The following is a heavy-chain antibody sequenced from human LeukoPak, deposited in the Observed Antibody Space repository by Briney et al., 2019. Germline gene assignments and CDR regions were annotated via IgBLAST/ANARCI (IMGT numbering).Heavy chain of an antibody. D-gene: IGHD6-19*01. CDR2: ITWNSDTI. Sequence: PGGSLRLSCAASGFTFDYYLMHWVRQAPGKGLEWVSGITWNSDTIAYADSVKGQFTISRDNANNSLYLQMNSLRAEETVVYYCAKVVAGAFDYWGQGTLVTVSS. CDR3: AKVVAGAFDY. V-gene: IGHV3-9*01. J-gene: IGHJ4*02. CDR1: GFTFDYYL.